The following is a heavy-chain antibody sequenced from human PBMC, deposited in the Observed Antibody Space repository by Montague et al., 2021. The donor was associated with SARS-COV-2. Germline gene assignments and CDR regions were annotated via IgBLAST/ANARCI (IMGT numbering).Heavy chain of an antibody. Sequence: SETLSLTCSVSGGSISTYYWSWIRQPPGKGLGWIGWMSDSGTAKYNPSLDSRVTIIIDKSKNQFSLKLTSVTPADTAQYYCARNPDRDLLTGTTSYGLGVWGQGTTVIVSS. V-gene: IGHV4-59*01. CDR1: GGSISTYY. J-gene: IGHJ6*02. CDR3: ARNPDRDLLTGTTSYGLGV. D-gene: IGHD1-7*01. CDR2: MSDSGTA.